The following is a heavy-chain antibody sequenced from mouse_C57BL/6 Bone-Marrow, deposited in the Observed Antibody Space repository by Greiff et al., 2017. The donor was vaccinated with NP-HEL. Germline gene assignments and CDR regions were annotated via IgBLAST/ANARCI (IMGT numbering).Heavy chain of an antibody. Sequence: ESGPGLVKPSQSLSLTCSVTGYSITSGYYWNWIRQFPGNKLEWMGYISYDGSNNYNPSLKNRISITRDTSKNQFFLKLNSVTTEDTATYYCATYYYGSSYGGYYYAMDYWGQGTSVTVSS. CDR2: ISYDGSN. V-gene: IGHV3-6*01. CDR1: GYSITSGYY. D-gene: IGHD1-1*01. J-gene: IGHJ4*01. CDR3: ATYYYGSSYGGYYYAMDY.